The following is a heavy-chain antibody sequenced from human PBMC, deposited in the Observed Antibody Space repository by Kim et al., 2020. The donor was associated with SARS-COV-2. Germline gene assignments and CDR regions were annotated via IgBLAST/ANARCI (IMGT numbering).Heavy chain of an antibody. Sequence: GGSLRLSCAASGFTFDDYAMHWVRQAPGKGLEWVSGISGNSGNIGYADSVKGRFTISRDNAKNSLYLQMNSLRAEDTALYYCAKGDSSGYLTEYYFDYWGQGTLVTVSS. CDR2: ISGNSGNI. CDR1: GFTFDDYA. CDR3: AKGDSSGYLTEYYFDY. J-gene: IGHJ4*02. D-gene: IGHD3-22*01. V-gene: IGHV3-9*01.